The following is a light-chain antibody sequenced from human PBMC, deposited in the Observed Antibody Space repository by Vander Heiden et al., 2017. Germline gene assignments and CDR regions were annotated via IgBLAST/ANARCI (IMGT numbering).Light chain of an antibody. V-gene: IGKV3-15*01. CDR3: QQYNNWPRGFT. CDR1: QSVSSN. CDR2: GAS. J-gene: IGKJ3*01. Sequence: DIVMTPSPATLSVSPGERATLSCRASQSVSSNVAWYQQKPGQAPRLLIYGASTRATGIPARFSGSGSGTEFTLTISSLQSEDFAVYYCQQYNNWPRGFTFGPGTKVDIK.